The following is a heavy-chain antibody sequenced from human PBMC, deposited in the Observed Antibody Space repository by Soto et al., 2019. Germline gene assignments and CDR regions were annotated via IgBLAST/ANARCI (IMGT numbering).Heavy chain of an antibody. J-gene: IGHJ5*02. CDR3: ARVRLDNWFDP. CDR1: GGSISSGGYY. CDR2: IYYSGST. Sequence: SETLSLTCTVSGGSISSGGYYWSWIRQHPGKGLEWIGNIYYSGSTFYNPSLKSRVTISVDTSKNQFSLKLGSVTAADTAVYYCARVRLDNWFDPWGQGTLVTVSS. D-gene: IGHD4-17*01. V-gene: IGHV4-31*03.